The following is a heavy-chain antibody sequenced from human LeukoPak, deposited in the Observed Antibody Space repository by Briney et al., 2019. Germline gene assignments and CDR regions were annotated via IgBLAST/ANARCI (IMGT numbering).Heavy chain of an antibody. V-gene: IGHV4-59*08. CDR1: VASLTSFY. CDR3: AGHNYDVLTGYHFEY. Sequence: PSETLSLTCTVSVASLTSFYWSWIRQPPGKRLQWIGYISDSGRTNYNPSLKSRVTISRDTSKNQFSLKLTSVTAADTALYYCAGHNYDVLTGYHFEYWGQATLVTVSS. J-gene: IGHJ4*02. D-gene: IGHD3-9*01. CDR2: ISDSGRT.